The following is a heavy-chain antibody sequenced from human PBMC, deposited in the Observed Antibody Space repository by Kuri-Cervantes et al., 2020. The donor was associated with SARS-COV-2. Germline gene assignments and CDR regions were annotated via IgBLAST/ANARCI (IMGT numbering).Heavy chain of an antibody. D-gene: IGHD4-11*01. CDR3: ASRTVTTGYYYGMDV. CDR2: ISYDGSNK. V-gene: IGHV3-30-3*01. CDR1: GFTFSGYA. J-gene: IGHJ6*02. Sequence: GESLKISCAASGFTFSGYAMHWVRQAPGKGLEWVAVISYDGSNKYYADSVKGRFTISRDNSKNTLYLQMNSLRAEDTAVYYCASRTVTTGYYYGMDVWGQGTTVTVSS.